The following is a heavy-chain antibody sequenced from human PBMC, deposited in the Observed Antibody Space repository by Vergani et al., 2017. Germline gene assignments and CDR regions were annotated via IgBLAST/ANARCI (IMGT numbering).Heavy chain of an antibody. D-gene: IGHD3-9*01. J-gene: IGHJ4*02. Sequence: QVQLVQSGAEVKKPGASVKVSCKASGYTFTSYYMHWVRPARGQGLAWMGIINPSGGSTSYAQKFQGRVTMTRDTSTSIDYMELRSLISEDTAVYYCARETVYDIVTGYYSDWGQGTLVTVSS. CDR3: ARETVYDIVTGYYSD. CDR2: INPSGGST. V-gene: IGHV1-46*01. CDR1: GYTFTSYY.